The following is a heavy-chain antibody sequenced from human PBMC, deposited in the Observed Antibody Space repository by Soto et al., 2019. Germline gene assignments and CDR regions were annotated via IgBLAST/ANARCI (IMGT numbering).Heavy chain of an antibody. CDR1: GGSFSGYY. Sequence: TSETPSLTCAVYGGSFSGYYWSWIRQPPGKGLEWIGEINHSGSTNYNPSLKSRVTISVDTSKNQFSLKLSSVTAADTAVYYCARDRATMVRGVIPRWFDPWGQGTLVTV. CDR3: ARDRATMVRGVIPRWFDP. CDR2: INHSGST. V-gene: IGHV4-34*01. J-gene: IGHJ5*02. D-gene: IGHD3-10*01.